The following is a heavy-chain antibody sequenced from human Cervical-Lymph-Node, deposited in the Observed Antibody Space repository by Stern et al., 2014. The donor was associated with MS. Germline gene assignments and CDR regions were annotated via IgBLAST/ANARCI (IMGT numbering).Heavy chain of an antibody. CDR3: ARGGAVATSDYYFDY. J-gene: IGHJ4*02. CDR1: GFTFSYHA. D-gene: IGHD5-12*01. CDR2: LSYDGSDK. Sequence: VQLVQSGGGVVQPGRSLRLSCAASGFTFSYHAMHWVRQAPGKGLEWVAVLSYDGSDKNDADSGKGRFTISRDNSRNTLYLQMNSLRVDDTAVYYCARGGAVATSDYYFDYWGQGILVTVSS. V-gene: IGHV3-30*01.